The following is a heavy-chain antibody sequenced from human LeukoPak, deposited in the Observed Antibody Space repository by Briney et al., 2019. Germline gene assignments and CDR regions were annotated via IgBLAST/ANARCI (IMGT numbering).Heavy chain of an antibody. J-gene: IGHJ4*02. V-gene: IGHV3-33*01. Sequence: GGSLRLSCAASGFPFSNHGMHWVRQAPGKGLEWVAVIWYDGSNKYYADSVKGRFTISRDNSKNTVYLQMNSLRAEDTAVYYCASLFDYWGQGTLVTVSS. CDR1: GFPFSNHG. CDR3: ASLFDY. CDR2: IWYDGSNK.